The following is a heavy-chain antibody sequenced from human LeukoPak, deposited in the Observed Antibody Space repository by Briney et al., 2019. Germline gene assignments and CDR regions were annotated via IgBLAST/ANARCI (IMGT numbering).Heavy chain of an antibody. CDR2: VNPSGGST. Sequence: GASVKVSCKASGYTFTTYYLHWVRQAPGQGLEWMGIVNPSGGSTPYAQNFQGRVTMTRDTSTNTVYMELSSLRSEDTAVHYCARAVGATSQFDYWGQGTLVTVSS. CDR3: ARAVGATSQFDY. V-gene: IGHV1-46*01. CDR1: GYTFTTYY. D-gene: IGHD1-26*01. J-gene: IGHJ4*02.